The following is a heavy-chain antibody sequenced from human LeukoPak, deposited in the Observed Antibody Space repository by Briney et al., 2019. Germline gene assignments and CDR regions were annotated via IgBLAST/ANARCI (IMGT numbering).Heavy chain of an antibody. D-gene: IGHD3-22*01. CDR3: AKDSVVMNFFES. CDR1: GFTFSRHV. Sequence: GRSLRLSCATSGFTFSRHVMHWVRQSPGKGLEWVAVISSDGSNTDYADSVEGRFTISRDNSKNTLYLELHRLRAEDTAVYYCAKDSVVMNFFESWGQGTLVTVSS. V-gene: IGHV3-30*18. CDR2: ISSDGSNT. J-gene: IGHJ4*02.